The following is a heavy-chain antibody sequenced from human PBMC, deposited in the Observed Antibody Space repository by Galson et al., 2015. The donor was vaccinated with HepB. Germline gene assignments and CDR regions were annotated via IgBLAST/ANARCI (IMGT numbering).Heavy chain of an antibody. J-gene: IGHJ1*01. D-gene: IGHD4-17*01. Sequence: SVKVSCKASGYTFTSYAMHWVRQAPGQRLEWMGWINAGNGNTKYSQKFQGRVTITRDTSASTAYMELSSLRSEDTAVYYCARAEDGDYVGFPFQHWGQGTLVTVSS. CDR1: GYTFTSYA. CDR2: INAGNGNT. CDR3: ARAEDGDYVGFPFQH. V-gene: IGHV1-3*01.